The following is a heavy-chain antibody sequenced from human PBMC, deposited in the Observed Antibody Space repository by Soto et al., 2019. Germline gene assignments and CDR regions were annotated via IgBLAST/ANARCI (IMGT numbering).Heavy chain of an antibody. CDR2: VYYTGST. D-gene: IGHD6-19*01. Sequence: PSGTLSLTCSVRGGSISVPYWGRIRQSPGKGLEWLGYVYYTGSTNYSPSLRSRVSISVDTSKNEFSLRLSSVTAADTAVYFCARSVAVPGAHIDYWGQGTKVTGSS. CDR3: ARSVAVPGAHIDY. V-gene: IGHV4-59*11. J-gene: IGHJ4*02. CDR1: GGSISVPY.